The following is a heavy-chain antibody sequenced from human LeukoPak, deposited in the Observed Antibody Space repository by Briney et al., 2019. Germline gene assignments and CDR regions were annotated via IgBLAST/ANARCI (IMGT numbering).Heavy chain of an antibody. D-gene: IGHD1-26*01. J-gene: IGHJ4*02. Sequence: GGSLRLSYAASGFTFSSYGMHWVRQAPGKGLEWVAFIRYDGSNKYYADSVKGRFTISRDNSKNTLYLQMNSLRAEDTAVYYCAKDLAHIVGATTGDYWGQGTLVTVSS. CDR3: AKDLAHIVGATTGDY. V-gene: IGHV3-30*02. CDR1: GFTFSSYG. CDR2: IRYDGSNK.